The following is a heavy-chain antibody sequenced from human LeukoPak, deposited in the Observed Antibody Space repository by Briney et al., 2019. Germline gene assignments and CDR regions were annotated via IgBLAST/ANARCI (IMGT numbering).Heavy chain of an antibody. CDR1: GGSFSGYY. Sequence: SETLSLTCAVYGGSFSGYYWSWIRQPPGKGLEWIGEINHRGSTNYNPSLKSRVTISVDTSKNQFSLKLSSVTAADTAVYYCARGWTFDPWGQGTLVTVSS. CDR2: INHRGST. D-gene: IGHD3/OR15-3a*01. V-gene: IGHV4-34*01. CDR3: ARGWTFDP. J-gene: IGHJ5*02.